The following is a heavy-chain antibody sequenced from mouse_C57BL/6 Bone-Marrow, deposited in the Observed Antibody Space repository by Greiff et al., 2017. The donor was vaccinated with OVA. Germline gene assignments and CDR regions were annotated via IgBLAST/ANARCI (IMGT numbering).Heavy chain of an antibody. D-gene: IGHD2-5*01. CDR1: GYTFTDYE. CDR2: IDPETGGT. J-gene: IGHJ4*01. Sequence: QVQQQSGAELVRPGASVTLSCKASGYTFTDYEMHWVKQTPVHGLEWIGAIDPETGGTAYNQKFKGKAILTADKSSSTAYMELRSLTSEDSAVYYCTRGYSNYYAMDYWGQGTSVTVSS. V-gene: IGHV1-15*01. CDR3: TRGYSNYYAMDY.